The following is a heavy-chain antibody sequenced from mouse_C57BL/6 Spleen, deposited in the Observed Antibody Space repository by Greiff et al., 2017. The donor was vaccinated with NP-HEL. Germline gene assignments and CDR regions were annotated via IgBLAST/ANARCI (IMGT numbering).Heavy chain of an antibody. CDR3: AKGSYYGDAMDY. J-gene: IGHJ4*01. CDR1: GYTFTSYW. V-gene: IGHV1-7*01. Sequence: QVQLQQSGAELAKPGASVKLSCKASGYTFTSYWMHWVQQRPGQGLEWIGYINPSSGYTKYNEKFKDKATLTADKSSSTAYMQLSSLTYEESAVNYCAKGSYYGDAMDYWGQGTSVTVSS. CDR2: INPSSGYT. D-gene: IGHD1-1*01.